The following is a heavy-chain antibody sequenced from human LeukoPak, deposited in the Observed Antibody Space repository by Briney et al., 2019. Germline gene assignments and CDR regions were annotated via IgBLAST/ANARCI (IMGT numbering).Heavy chain of an antibody. CDR2: IYPGDSDT. D-gene: IGHD1-26*01. CDR3: ARRSAGSGSYSRTFDI. CDR1: GYTFTTCW. Sequence: GESLKISCNGSGYTFTTCWIGWVRQMPGKGLEWMGIIYPGDSDTRYSPSSQGQVTISADKSISTAYLQWSSLEASDTATYYCARRSAGSGSYSRTFDIWGQGTMATVSS. J-gene: IGHJ3*02. V-gene: IGHV5-51*01.